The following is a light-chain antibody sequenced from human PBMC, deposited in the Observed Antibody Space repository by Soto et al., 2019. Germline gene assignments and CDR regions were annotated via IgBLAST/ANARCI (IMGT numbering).Light chain of an antibody. CDR1: NIGVKS. CDR2: DNN. CDR3: QVWDGTTDNLYV. J-gene: IGLJ1*01. V-gene: IGLV3-21*02. Sequence: SYELTQPPSLSVAPGQTARVTCGGNNIGVKSVHWYQQRPGQAPVLVVYDNNDRPSGIPERFSGSNSGNTATLTISRVEAGDDADYYCQVWDGTTDNLYVFGSGTKLTVL.